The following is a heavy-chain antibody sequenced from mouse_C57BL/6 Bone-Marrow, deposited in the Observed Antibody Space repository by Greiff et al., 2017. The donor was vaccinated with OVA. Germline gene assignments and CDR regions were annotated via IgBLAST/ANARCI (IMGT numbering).Heavy chain of an antibody. Sequence: QVQLQQPGAELVKPGASVKVSCKASGYTFTSYWMHWVKQRPGQGLEWIGRIHPSDSDTNYNQKFKGKATLTVDKSSSTAYMQLSSLTSEDSAVYYCAIELLYYCVYYYGSLSYYFDYWGQGTTLTVSS. J-gene: IGHJ2*01. CDR1: GYTFTSYW. CDR2: IHPSDSDT. V-gene: IGHV1-74*01. D-gene: IGHD1-1*01. CDR3: AIELLYYCVYYYGSLSYYFDY.